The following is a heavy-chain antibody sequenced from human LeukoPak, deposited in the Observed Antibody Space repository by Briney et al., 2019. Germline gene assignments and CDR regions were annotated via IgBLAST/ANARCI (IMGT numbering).Heavy chain of an antibody. CDR3: ARRGSGWYVDY. CDR1: GLTVSSSY. J-gene: IGHJ4*02. D-gene: IGHD6-19*01. Sequence: GGSLRLSCAASGLTVSSSYMGWVRQAPGKGLEWVSIIYNDGSTYYADSMKGRFTISRDNSKNTLYLQVNSLRAEDTAMYYCARRGSGWYVDYWGQGTLVTVSS. V-gene: IGHV3-53*01. CDR2: IYNDGST.